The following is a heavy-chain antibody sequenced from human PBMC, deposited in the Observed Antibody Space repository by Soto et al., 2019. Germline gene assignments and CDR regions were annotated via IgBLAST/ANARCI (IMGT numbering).Heavy chain of an antibody. CDR1: GFSLSTSAVD. V-gene: IGHV2-5*02. CDR3: AHRQDFTSDWNGGWFGP. CDR2: IYWDDDK. Sequence: QITLKESGPPLVEPTQPLTLTCTFSGFSLSTSAVDVGWIRQPPGKALEWLAFIYWDDDKRYSPSLKSRLTITKDTSKNQVVLTMTNMDPVDTARYYCAHRQDFTSDWNGGWFGPWGQGTLVTVSS. J-gene: IGHJ5*02. D-gene: IGHD6-19*01.